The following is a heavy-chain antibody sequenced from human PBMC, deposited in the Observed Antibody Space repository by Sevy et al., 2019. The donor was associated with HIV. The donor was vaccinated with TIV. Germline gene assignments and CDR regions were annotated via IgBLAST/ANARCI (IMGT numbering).Heavy chain of an antibody. CDR2: ISAYSGNT. J-gene: IGHJ5*02. Sequence: ASVKVSCKASGYTFIMYGISWVRQAPGQGLEWMGWISAYSGNTNYAQKFQGRVTMSKDTSTSTAYMELRSLRSDETAVYYCVRASHAYYYDSNHWFDPWGQGTLVTVSS. CDR1: GYTFIMYG. CDR3: VRASHAYYYDSNHWFDP. D-gene: IGHD3-22*01. V-gene: IGHV1-18*01.